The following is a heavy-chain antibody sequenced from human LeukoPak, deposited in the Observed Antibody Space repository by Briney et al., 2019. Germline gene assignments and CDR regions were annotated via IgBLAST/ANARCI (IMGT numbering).Heavy chain of an antibody. D-gene: IGHD7-27*01. CDR1: GFTFTSSA. V-gene: IGHV1-58*02. CDR2: IVVGSGNT. CDR3: AAETGDRLRVDY. Sequence: ASVKVSCKASGFTFTSSAMQWVQQARGQRREGIGWIVVGSGNTNYAQKFQERVTITRDMSTNTAYMELSSLRSEDTAVYYCAAETGDRLRVDYWGQGTLVTVSS. J-gene: IGHJ4*02.